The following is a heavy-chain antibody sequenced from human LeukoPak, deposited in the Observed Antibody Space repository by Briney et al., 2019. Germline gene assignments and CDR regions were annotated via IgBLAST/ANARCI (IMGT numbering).Heavy chain of an antibody. J-gene: IGHJ6*03. CDR1: GFTFSSYG. CDR2: ISYDGSNK. V-gene: IGHV3-30*18. CDR3: AKAGHVTVGGAAAGTGPYYYYYYMDV. D-gene: IGHD6-13*01. Sequence: GGSLRLSCAASGFTFSSYGMHWVRQAPGKGLEWVAVISYDGSNKYYADSVKGRFTISRDNSKNTLYLQMNSLRAEDTAVYYCAKAGHVTVGGAAAGTGPYYYYYYMDVWGKGTTVTVSS.